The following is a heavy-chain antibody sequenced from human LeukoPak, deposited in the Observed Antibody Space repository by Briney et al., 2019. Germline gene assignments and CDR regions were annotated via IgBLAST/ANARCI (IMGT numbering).Heavy chain of an antibody. Sequence: SETLSLTCTVSGASISSSTYYWGWIRQPPGRGLEWIGSFYYSGSTYYNPSLKSRVTISVDTSKNQFSLKLTSVTAADTAVYYCARAIVPAASAAGAFDIWGQGTMVTVSS. D-gene: IGHD2-2*01. CDR2: FYYSGST. V-gene: IGHV4-39*07. CDR3: ARAIVPAASAAGAFDI. J-gene: IGHJ3*02. CDR1: GASISSSTYY.